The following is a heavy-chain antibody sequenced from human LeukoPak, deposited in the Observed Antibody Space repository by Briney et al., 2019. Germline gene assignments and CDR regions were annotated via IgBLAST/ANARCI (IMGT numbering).Heavy chain of an antibody. J-gene: IGHJ4*02. Sequence: GGSLRLSCAVSGFTFSSYWMSWVRQAPGKGLEWVSNIKQDGSEKYYVDSVKGRFTISRDNAKNSLYLQMNSLRAEDTAVYYCARDGGGHYYDSSGYYFLFDYWGQGTLVTVSS. V-gene: IGHV3-7*01. CDR1: GFTFSSYW. CDR3: ARDGGGHYYDSSGYYFLFDY. CDR2: IKQDGSEK. D-gene: IGHD3-22*01.